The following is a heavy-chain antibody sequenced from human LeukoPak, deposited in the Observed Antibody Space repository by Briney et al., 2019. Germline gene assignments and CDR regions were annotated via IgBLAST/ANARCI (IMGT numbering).Heavy chain of an antibody. CDR2: IYYSGST. CDR1: GGSISSYY. CDR3: ARVRDSSSSFGFDY. D-gene: IGHD6-6*01. V-gene: IGHV4-59*01. Sequence: SETLSLTCTVSGGSISSYYWSWIRQPPGKGLEWIGYIYYSGSTNYNPSLKSRVTISVDTSKNQFSLKLSSVTAADTAMYYCARVRDSSSSFGFDYWGQGTLVTVSS. J-gene: IGHJ4*02.